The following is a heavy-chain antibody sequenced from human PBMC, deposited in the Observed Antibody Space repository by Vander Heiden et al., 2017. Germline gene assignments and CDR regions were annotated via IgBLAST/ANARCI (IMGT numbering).Heavy chain of an antibody. Sequence: QVQLVESGGGVVQPGRSLRLSCAASGFTFSSYGMHWVRQAPGKGLELVAVISYDGSNKYYADSVKGRFTISRDNSKNTLYLQMNSLRAEDTAVYYCAKDRVGPFDYWGQGTLVTVSA. V-gene: IGHV3-30*18. CDR3: AKDRVGPFDY. CDR1: GFTFSSYG. CDR2: ISYDGSNK. J-gene: IGHJ4*02. D-gene: IGHD2-15*01.